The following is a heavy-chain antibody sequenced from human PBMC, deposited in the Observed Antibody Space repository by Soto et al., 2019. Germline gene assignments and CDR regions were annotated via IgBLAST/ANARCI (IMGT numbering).Heavy chain of an antibody. V-gene: IGHV3-23*01. CDR2: ISGSGGIT. J-gene: IGHJ6*03. Sequence: GGSLRLSCAASGFTFSSYAMSWVRQAPGKGLEWVSAISGSGGITYYADSVKGRFTISRDNSKNTLYLQMKSLRAEDTAVYYCAKSTEYEAIWTGYYYMDVWGKGYTVTVSS. CDR1: GFTFSSYA. CDR3: AKSTEYEAIWTGYYYMDV. D-gene: IGHD3-9*01.